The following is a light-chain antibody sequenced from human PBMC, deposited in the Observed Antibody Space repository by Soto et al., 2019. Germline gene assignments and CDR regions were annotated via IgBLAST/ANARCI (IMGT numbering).Light chain of an antibody. CDR1: MYNIGGNS. CDR3: GSWDSSLSAYV. Sequence: SVLTRPPSLTAAPGQKVTISCSGSMYNIGGNSVSWYQQLPVTAPKLLIYDDNKRPSGIPDRFSGSKSGTSATLGITGFQTGDEADYYCGSWDSSLSAYVFGTGTKVTV. CDR2: DDN. V-gene: IGLV1-51*01. J-gene: IGLJ1*01.